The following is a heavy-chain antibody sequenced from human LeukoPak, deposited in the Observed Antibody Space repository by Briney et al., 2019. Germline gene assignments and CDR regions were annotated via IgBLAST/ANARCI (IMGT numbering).Heavy chain of an antibody. CDR1: GFTFSDYY. V-gene: IGHV3-11*01. J-gene: IGHJ4*02. CDR3: ARAVGYYYDSSGIYYFDY. CDR2: ISRSGTTI. D-gene: IGHD3-22*01. Sequence: PGGSLRLSCAASGFTFSDYYMSWIRQAPGKGLEWVSYISRSGTTIYYTDSVKGRFTISRDNAKNSLHLQMDNLRAEDTAVYYCARAVGYYYDSSGIYYFDYWGQGTLVTVSS.